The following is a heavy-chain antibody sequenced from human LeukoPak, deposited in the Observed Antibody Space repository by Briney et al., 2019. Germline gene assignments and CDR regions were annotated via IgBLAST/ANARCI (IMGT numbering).Heavy chain of an antibody. CDR1: GFIFSSYA. CDR2: XXGXXXXT. Sequence: GGSLRLSCAASGFIFSSYAXXXXXQAPGKXXXXXXXXXGXXXXTYYAXSXXXRFTXXXDNSKNTVYLQMNSLRAEDTAVYYCAKDRSCIXDVCHGDFDYWGQGTLVTVSS. J-gene: IGHJ4*02. D-gene: IGHD2-8*01. V-gene: IGHV3-23*01. CDR3: AKDRSCIXDVCHGDFDY.